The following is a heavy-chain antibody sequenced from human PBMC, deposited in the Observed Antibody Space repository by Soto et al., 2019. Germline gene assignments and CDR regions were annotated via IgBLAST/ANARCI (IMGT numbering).Heavy chain of an antibody. J-gene: IGHJ6*02. D-gene: IGHD3-9*01. CDR3: ARSYDILLESYYYYGMDV. CDR1: GGTFSSYT. Sequence: QVQLVQSGAEVKKPGSSVKVSCKASGGTFSSYTISWVRQAPGQGLEWMGRIIPILGIANYAQKFQGRVTITADKSTSTAYMELSSLRSEDTAVYYCARSYDILLESYYYYGMDVWGQGTTVTVSS. CDR2: IIPILGIA. V-gene: IGHV1-69*02.